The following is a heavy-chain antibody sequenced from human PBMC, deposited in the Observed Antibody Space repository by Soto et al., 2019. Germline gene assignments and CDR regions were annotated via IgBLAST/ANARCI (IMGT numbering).Heavy chain of an antibody. Sequence: GVLRLSCAASGFTVSSNYMSWVRQAPGKGLEWVSVIYSGGSTYYADSVKGRFTISRDDSKNTLFLQMNSLRAEDTAVYYCATAKLLLPWLFDYWGQGTQVTVSS. D-gene: IGHD2-15*01. CDR3: ATAKLLLPWLFDY. CDR2: IYSGGST. V-gene: IGHV3-66*01. J-gene: IGHJ4*02. CDR1: GFTVSSNY.